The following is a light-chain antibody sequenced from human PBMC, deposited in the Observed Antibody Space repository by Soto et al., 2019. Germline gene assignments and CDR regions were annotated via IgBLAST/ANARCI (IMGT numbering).Light chain of an antibody. J-gene: IGKJ2*01. CDR1: QNLGTLY. V-gene: IGKV3D-15*01. CDR3: QQYNNWPLYT. CDR2: SAS. Sequence: EIVLTQSPGTLSLSPGERGTLSCRASQNLGTLYLAWFQQKSGQAPRLLIYSASRRATGIPDRFSGSGSGTEFTLTISSLQSEDFAVYYCQQYNNWPLYTFGQGTKLEIK.